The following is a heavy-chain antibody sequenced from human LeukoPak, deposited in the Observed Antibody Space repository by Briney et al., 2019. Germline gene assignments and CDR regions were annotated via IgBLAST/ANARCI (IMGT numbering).Heavy chain of an antibody. D-gene: IGHD4-23*01. V-gene: IGHV4-59*01. Sequence: SETLSLTCTVSGGSISSYYWSWIRQPPGKGLEWIGYIYYSGGTNYNPSLKSRVIISVDTSKNQFSLQLSPVIAADTAVYYCARVGVDYSGNVIKYYFDYWGQGTLVTVSS. CDR2: IYYSGGT. CDR1: GGSISSYY. CDR3: ARVGVDYSGNVIKYYFDY. J-gene: IGHJ4*02.